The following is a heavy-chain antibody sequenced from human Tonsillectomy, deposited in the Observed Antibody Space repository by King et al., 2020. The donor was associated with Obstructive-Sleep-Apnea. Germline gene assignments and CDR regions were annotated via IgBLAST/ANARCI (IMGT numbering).Heavy chain of an antibody. CDR2: FYHSGST. D-gene: IGHD3-16*01. V-gene: IGHV4-38-2*02. CDR3: ARGYDYVWVSYGFDY. J-gene: IGHJ4*02. Sequence: VQLQESGPGLVKPSETLSLTCTVSGYSITSDYYWGWIRRPPGKGLEWIGTFYHSGSTYYNPSLKSRVTISVDTSKNQFSLKLSSVTAADTAVYYCARGYDYVWVSYGFDYWGQGTLVTVSS. CDR1: GYSITSDYY.